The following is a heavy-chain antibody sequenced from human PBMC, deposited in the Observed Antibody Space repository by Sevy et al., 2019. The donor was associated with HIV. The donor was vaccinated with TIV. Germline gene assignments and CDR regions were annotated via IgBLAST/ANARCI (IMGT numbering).Heavy chain of an antibody. D-gene: IGHD3-3*01. J-gene: IGHJ5*02. CDR2: TYYRSKWYN. Sequence: SQTLSLACAISGDSVSSSSVAWNWIRQSPSRGLEWLGRTYYRSKWYNDYALSVKNRIIISPDTSKNQLSLQLNSVTPEDTAVYYCARAITIFGLTIMLDPWGLGTLVTVSS. CDR1: GDSVSSSSVA. V-gene: IGHV6-1*01. CDR3: ARAITIFGLTIMLDP.